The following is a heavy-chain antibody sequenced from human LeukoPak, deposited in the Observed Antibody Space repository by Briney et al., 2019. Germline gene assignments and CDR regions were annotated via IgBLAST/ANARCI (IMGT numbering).Heavy chain of an antibody. D-gene: IGHD3-22*01. Sequence: SETLSLTCTVSGGSISSYYWSWLRPPPGKGLEWIGYIYYSGSTNYNPSLKSRVTISVDTSKNQFSLKLSSVTAADTAVYYCARGRGPMIVVVITTVWYFDYWGQGTLVTVSS. CDR3: ARGRGPMIVVVITTVWYFDY. CDR1: GGSISSYY. J-gene: IGHJ4*02. V-gene: IGHV4-59*12. CDR2: IYYSGST.